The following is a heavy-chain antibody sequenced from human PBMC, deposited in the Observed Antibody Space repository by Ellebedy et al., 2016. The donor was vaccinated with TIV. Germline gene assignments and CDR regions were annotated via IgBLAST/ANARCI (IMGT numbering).Heavy chain of an antibody. CDR2: IYQDGGVQ. J-gene: IGHJ5*02. Sequence: GGSLRLSCVASGFSFRSYWMSWVRQAPGKGLEWVANIYQDGGVQYYVDSVKGRFTISRDNADNSLFLQMNSLRAADTAVYYCARRGSYGDYAVQINSWFDTWGRGILVAVSS. CDR3: ARRGSYGDYAVQINSWFDT. V-gene: IGHV3-7*01. D-gene: IGHD4-17*01. CDR1: GFSFRSYW.